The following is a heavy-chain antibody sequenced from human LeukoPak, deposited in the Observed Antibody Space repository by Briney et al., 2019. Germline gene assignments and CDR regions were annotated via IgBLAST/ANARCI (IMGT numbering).Heavy chain of an antibody. CDR3: ARERYSGYDSWFR. V-gene: IGHV1-46*01. CDR2: IYPRDGST. J-gene: IGHJ4*02. Sequence: ASVKVSCKASGYTFTSNYIHWVRQAPGQGLEWMGMIYPRDGSTNYAQKFQGRVTITADESTSTAYMELSSLRSEDTAVYYCARERYSGYDSWFRWGQGTLVTVSS. D-gene: IGHD5-12*01. CDR1: GYTFTSNY.